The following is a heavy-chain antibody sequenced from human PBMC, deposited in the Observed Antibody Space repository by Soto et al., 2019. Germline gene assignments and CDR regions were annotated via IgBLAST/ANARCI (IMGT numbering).Heavy chain of an antibody. D-gene: IGHD6-6*01. J-gene: IGHJ4*02. CDR3: ARDYEYSSSSPDD. CDR1: GFTFSDYY. CDR2: ISSSGSTI. Sequence: PGGSLRLSCAASGFTFSDYYMSWIRQAPGKGLEWVSYISSSGSTIYYADSVKGRFTISRDNAKNSLYLQMNSLRAEDTAVYYCARDYEYSSSSPDDWGQGTLVTVSS. V-gene: IGHV3-11*01.